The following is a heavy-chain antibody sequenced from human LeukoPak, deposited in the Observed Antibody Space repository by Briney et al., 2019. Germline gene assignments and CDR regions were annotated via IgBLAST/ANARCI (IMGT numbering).Heavy chain of an antibody. V-gene: IGHV3-20*04. J-gene: IGHJ4*02. CDR1: GFTFDDYG. CDR2: INWNGGST. D-gene: IGHD3-10*01. CDR3: ARERYGSGNFDY. Sequence: GGSLRLSCAASGFTFDDYGMNWVRQAPGKGLEWVAGINWNGGSTGYADSVKGRFTISRDNAKNFLYLQMNSLRAEDTALYYCARERYGSGNFDYWGQGTLVTVSS.